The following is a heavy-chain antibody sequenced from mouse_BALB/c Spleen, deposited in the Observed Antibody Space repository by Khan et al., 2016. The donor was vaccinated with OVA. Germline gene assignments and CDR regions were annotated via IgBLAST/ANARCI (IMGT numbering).Heavy chain of an antibody. J-gene: IGHJ1*01. CDR1: GYTFTSYT. V-gene: IGHV1-4*01. Sequence: QVRLQQSGAELARPGASVKMSCKASGYTFTSYTMHWVKQRPGQGLEWIGYINPSNGYTNYNQNFKDKATLTADRSSSTAYMQLSSLTSEDSAVYYCVRSGAYYRYDGYFDVWGAGTTVTVSS. CDR3: VRSGAYYRYDGYFDV. D-gene: IGHD2-14*01. CDR2: INPSNGYT.